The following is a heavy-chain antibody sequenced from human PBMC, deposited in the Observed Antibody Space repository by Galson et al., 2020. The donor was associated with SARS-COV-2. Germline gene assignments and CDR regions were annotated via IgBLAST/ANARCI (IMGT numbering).Heavy chain of an antibody. CDR2: FDSGST. Sequence: FDSGSTNYNPSFKSRVSISADKSKNQISLKLTSVTAADTAVYYCAREIFIGGGGAFDIWGHGTMVTVSS. D-gene: IGHD3-9*01. CDR3: AREIFIGGGGAFDI. V-gene: IGHV4-4*02. J-gene: IGHJ3*02.